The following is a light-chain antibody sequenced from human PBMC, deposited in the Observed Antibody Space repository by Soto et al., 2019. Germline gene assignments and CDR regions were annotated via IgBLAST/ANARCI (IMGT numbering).Light chain of an antibody. Sequence: SPATLSVSPGERATLSCRASQSLYSDLAWYQQKPGQAPRLLIYDASTRATGIPARFSGSGSGTEFTLTISSLQSEDFAVYYCQQYSDWPRTFGQGTKV. V-gene: IGKV3-15*01. J-gene: IGKJ1*01. CDR1: QSLYSD. CDR3: QQYSDWPRT. CDR2: DAS.